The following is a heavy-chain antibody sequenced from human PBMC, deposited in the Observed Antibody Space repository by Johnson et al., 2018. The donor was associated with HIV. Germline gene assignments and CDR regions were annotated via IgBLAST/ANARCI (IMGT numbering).Heavy chain of an antibody. CDR1: GFTFGRYV. D-gene: IGHD5-24*01. V-gene: IGHV3-23*04. CDR3: AKDIYGYDAFDI. CDR2: ISGSGAST. Sequence: VQLVESGGGLVQPGGSLRLSCAASGFTFGRYVMSWVRQAPGKGLEWVPAISGSGASTYYAASLKGRCTISRDNSKNTLYLQMNRLRAEDTALYDCAKDIYGYDAFDIWGQRTMVTVSS. J-gene: IGHJ3*02.